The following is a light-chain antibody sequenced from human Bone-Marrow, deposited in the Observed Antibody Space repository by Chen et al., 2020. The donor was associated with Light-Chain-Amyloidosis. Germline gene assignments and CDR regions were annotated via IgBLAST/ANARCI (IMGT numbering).Light chain of an antibody. CDR2: DVT. CDR3: SSFTRNNALV. V-gene: IGLV2-14*03. Sequence: QSALTQPASVSGSPRQSITISCTGNSSNVGGYNYVSWYQQHPGKAPKLIIYDVTYRPSGVSNRFSGSKSGNTASLTISGLQAEDEADYYCSSFTRNNALVFGGGTKLTVL. J-gene: IGLJ2*01. CDR1: SSNVGGYNY.